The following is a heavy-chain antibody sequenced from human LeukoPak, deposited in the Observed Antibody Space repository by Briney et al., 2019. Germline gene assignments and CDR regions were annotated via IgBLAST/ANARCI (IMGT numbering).Heavy chain of an antibody. D-gene: IGHD4-17*01. V-gene: IGHV4-59*01. J-gene: IGHJ4*02. CDR1: GGSISSYY. CDR3: ARDIGYGDYVSFGY. CDR2: IYYSGST. Sequence: SETLSLTCTVSGGSISSYYWSWIRQPPGKGLEWIGYIYYSGSTNYNPSLKSRVTISVDTSKNQFSLKLSSVTAADTAVYYCARDIGYGDYVSFGYWGQETLVTVSS.